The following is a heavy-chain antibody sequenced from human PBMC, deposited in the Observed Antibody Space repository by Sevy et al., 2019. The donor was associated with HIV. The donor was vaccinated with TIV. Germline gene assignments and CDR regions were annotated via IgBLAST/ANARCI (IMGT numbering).Heavy chain of an antibody. Sequence: SETLSLTCTVSGGSISSGTYYWSWIRQPAGKGLEWVGRIYTSGSTNYNPFLKSRVTISVHTSKNQFSLKLSSVTAADTAVYYCAREGSSGWYGELDYWGQGTLVTVSS. J-gene: IGHJ4*02. D-gene: IGHD6-19*01. CDR3: AREGSSGWYGELDY. CDR1: GGSISSGTYY. V-gene: IGHV4-61*02. CDR2: IYTSGST.